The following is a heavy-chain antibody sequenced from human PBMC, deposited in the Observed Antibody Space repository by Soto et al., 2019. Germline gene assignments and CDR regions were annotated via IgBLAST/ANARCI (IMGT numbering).Heavy chain of an antibody. CDR3: ARVAVSPDWGSSFDY. J-gene: IGHJ4*02. CDR2: ISSSSSYI. D-gene: IGHD7-27*01. CDR1: GFTFSSYS. Sequence: GGSLRLSCAASGFTFSSYSINCVRQAPGKGLEWVSSISSSSSYIYYADSMKGGFTISRDNAKSSLYLQKNSVRADYTAVYCCARVAVSPDWGSSFDYWGQGTLVTVSS. V-gene: IGHV3-21*01.